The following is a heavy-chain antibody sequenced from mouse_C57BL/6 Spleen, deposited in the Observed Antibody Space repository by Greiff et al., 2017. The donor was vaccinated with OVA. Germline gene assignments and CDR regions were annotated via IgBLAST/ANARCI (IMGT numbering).Heavy chain of an antibody. Sequence: QVQLQQPGAELVKPGASVKLSCKASGYTFTSYWMHWVKQRPGQGLEWIGMIHPNSGSTNYNEKFKSKATLTVDKSSSTAYMQLSSLTSEDSAVYYCARNYYGSSVSYWYFDVWGTGTTVTVSS. J-gene: IGHJ1*03. CDR2: IHPNSGST. CDR3: ARNYYGSSVSYWYFDV. D-gene: IGHD1-1*01. CDR1: GYTFTSYW. V-gene: IGHV1-64*01.